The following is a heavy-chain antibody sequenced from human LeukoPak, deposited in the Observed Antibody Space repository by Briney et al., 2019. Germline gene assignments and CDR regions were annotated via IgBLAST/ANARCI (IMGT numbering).Heavy chain of an antibody. J-gene: IGHJ4*02. V-gene: IGHV3-30*18. D-gene: IGHD2-2*01. CDR2: ISYDGSNK. Sequence: GRSLRLSCAASGFTFSSYGMHWVRQAPGKGLEWVAVISYDGSNKYYADSVKGRFTISRDNSKNTLYLQMNCLRAEDTAVYYCAKGASHAALDYWGQGTLVTVSS. CDR1: GFTFSSYG. CDR3: AKGASHAALDY.